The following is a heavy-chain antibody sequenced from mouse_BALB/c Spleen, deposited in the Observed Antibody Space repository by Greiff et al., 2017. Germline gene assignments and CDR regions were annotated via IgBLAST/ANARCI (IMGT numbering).Heavy chain of an antibody. CDR3: ARQGGDGYCAY. J-gene: IGHJ3*01. Sequence: VKLVESGGGLVKPGGSLKLSCAASGFAFSSYDMSWVRQTPEKRLEWVAYISSGGGSTYYPDTVKGRFTISRDNAKNTLYLQMSSLKSEDTAMYYCARQGGDGYCAYWGQGTLVTVSA. CDR1: GFAFSSYD. D-gene: IGHD2-3*01. V-gene: IGHV5-12-1*01. CDR2: ISSGGGST.